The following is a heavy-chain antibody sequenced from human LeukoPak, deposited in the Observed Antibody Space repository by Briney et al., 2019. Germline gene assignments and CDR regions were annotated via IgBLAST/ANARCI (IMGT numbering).Heavy chain of an antibody. CDR3: AKDLDFFTGYLTGGIFDGLEV. CDR2: ISGSGGST. V-gene: IGHV3-23*01. Sequence: QPGGSLRLSCAGSGFTFSSYAMSWVRQAPGEGLEWVSAISGSGGSTYYADSVKGRFTISRDNSKTTLYLQMHSLRIDDTAIYFCAKDLDFFTGYLTGGIFDGLEVWGQGTTVTVSS. J-gene: IGHJ6*02. CDR1: GFTFSSYA. D-gene: IGHD3-9*01.